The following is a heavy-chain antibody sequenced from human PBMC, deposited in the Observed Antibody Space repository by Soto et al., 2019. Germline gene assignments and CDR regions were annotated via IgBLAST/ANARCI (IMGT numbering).Heavy chain of an antibody. CDR2: ISGSGGST. J-gene: IGHJ4*02. D-gene: IGHD3-22*01. CDR3: AKDETMIVVVILNFDY. V-gene: IGHV3-23*01. CDR1: GFTFSSYA. Sequence: GGSLRLSCAASGFTFSSYAMSWVRQAPGKGLEWVSAISGSGGSTYYADSVKGRFTISRDNPKNTLYLQMNSLRAEDTAVYYCAKDETMIVVVILNFDYWGQGTLVTVSS.